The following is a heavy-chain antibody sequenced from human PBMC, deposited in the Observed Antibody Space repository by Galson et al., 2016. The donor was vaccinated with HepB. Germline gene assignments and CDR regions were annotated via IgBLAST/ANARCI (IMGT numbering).Heavy chain of an antibody. CDR1: GSSFGSCW. D-gene: IGHD1-1*01. J-gene: IGHJ3*02. V-gene: IGHV5-10-1*01. Sequence: QSGAEVKKPGESLRISCRGYGSSFGSCWIHWMRQMPGKGLEWMGKIDPTDSYTNLSPSFQGHVTISIDESINTVYLQLKASDTAMYYCARLRVQLPAEDDAFDIWGQGTLVTVSS. CDR2: IDPTDSYT. CDR3: ARLRVQLPAEDDAFDI.